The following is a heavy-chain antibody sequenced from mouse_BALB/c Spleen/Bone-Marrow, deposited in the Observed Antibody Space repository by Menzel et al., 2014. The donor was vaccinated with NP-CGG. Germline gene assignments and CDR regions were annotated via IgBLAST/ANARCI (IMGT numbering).Heavy chain of an antibody. V-gene: IGHV5-6-4*01. Sequence: EVQVVESGGGLGKPGGPLKLSCAASGFPFGSYPMSWVRQTPEKRLGGVATIRSGGGYTYYPDSVKGRFTISRDNAKNTLYLQMSSLKSEDTAMYYCTRDHLTTGITTNYFYYWGLGTTLTVPS. CDR1: GFPFGSYP. D-gene: IGHD1-1*01. CDR2: IRSGGGYT. J-gene: IGHJ2*01. CDR3: TRDHLTTGITTNYFYY.